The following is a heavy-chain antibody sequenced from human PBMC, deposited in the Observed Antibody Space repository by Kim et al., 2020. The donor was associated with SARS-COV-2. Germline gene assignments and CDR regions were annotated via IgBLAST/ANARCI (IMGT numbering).Heavy chain of an antibody. Sequence: WGSLRLSCVASGFSFSNYGMHWVRQAPGKGLEWVAIIWYDGNRKFYADSVKGRFLISRDNSNNTLNLEMNSLRAEDTAVYYCARDGSGMARGRGMDVWGQGTTVTVSS. V-gene: IGHV3-33*01. CDR3: ARDGSGMARGRGMDV. CDR1: GFSFSNYG. CDR2: IWYDGNRK. D-gene: IGHD3-10*01. J-gene: IGHJ6*02.